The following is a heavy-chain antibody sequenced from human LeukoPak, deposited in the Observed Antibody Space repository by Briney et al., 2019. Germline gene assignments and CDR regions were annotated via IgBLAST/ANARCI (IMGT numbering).Heavy chain of an antibody. Sequence: GRSLRLSCAASGFTFSSYGMHWVRQAPGKGLEWVAVIWYDGSNKYCADSVKGRFTISRDNSKNTLYLQMNSLRAEDTAVYYCAKGVGKMATIHFDYWGQGTLVTVSS. CDR3: AKGVGKMATIHFDY. J-gene: IGHJ4*02. CDR2: IWYDGSNK. D-gene: IGHD5-24*01. CDR1: GFTFSSYG. V-gene: IGHV3-33*06.